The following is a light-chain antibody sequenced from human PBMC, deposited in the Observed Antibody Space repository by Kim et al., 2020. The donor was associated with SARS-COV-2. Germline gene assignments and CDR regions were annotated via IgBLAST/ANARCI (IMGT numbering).Light chain of an antibody. CDR3: SSYTSSSTRV. Sequence: QSFTISCTGTSSDVGGSNYVSWYQQHPGKAPKLMIYDVSNRPSGVSNRFSGSKSGNTASLTISGLQAEDEADYYCSSYTSSSTRVFGGGTQLTVL. J-gene: IGLJ3*02. CDR2: DVS. V-gene: IGLV2-14*03. CDR1: SSDVGGSNY.